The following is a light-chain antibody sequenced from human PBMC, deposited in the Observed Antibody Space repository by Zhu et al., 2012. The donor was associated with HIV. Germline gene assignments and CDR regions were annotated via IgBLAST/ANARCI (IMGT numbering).Light chain of an antibody. V-gene: IGKV3-20*01. CDR2: GAS. Sequence: EIVLTQSPGTLSLSPGDTATLSCRASQSVSSSDLAWFQQRPGQAPRLLIYGASSRATDIPDRFSGSGSGTDFTLTISRLEPEDFAVYYCRHYGTSLPLTFGGGTKVEIK. J-gene: IGKJ4*01. CDR1: QSVSSSD. CDR3: RHYGTSLPLT.